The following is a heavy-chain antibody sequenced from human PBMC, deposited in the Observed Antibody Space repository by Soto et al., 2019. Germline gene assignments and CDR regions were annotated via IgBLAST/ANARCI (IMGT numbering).Heavy chain of an antibody. Sequence: GESLKISCAASGFTFSDHYMDWVRQAPGKGLEWVGRTRNKANSYTTEYAASVKGRFTISRDDSKNSLYLQMNSLKTEDTAVYYCARVVQLDAFDIWGQGTMVTVSS. CDR3: ARVVQLDAFDI. CDR1: GFTFSDHY. V-gene: IGHV3-72*01. D-gene: IGHD2-2*01. J-gene: IGHJ3*02. CDR2: TRNKANSYTT.